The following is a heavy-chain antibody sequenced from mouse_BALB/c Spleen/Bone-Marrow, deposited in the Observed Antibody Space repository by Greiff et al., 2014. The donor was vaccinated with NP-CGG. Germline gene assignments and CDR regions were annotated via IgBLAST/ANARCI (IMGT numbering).Heavy chain of an antibody. CDR1: GFSLTNYG. CDR2: IWGDGGT. J-gene: IGHJ4*01. CDR3: AKQDYYRYDYAMDY. D-gene: IGHD2-14*01. V-gene: IGHV2-3*01. Sequence: VHLVESGTGLVAPSQSLSITCTVSGFSLTNYGVSWVRQLPGKGLEWLGVIWGDGGTNYHSALISRLSISKDNSKSQVFLKLNSLQTDDTATYYCAKQDYYRYDYAMDYWGQGTSVTVSS.